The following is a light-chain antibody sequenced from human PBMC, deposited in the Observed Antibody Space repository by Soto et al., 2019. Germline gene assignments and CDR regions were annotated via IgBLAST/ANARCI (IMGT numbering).Light chain of an antibody. V-gene: IGKV3-15*01. CDR2: GAS. J-gene: IGKJ1*01. CDR1: QSVSNN. Sequence: DIVMTQSPATLSVSPGERVTLSCRASQSVSNNLAWYQQKLGQAPRLLIYGASTRASGIPARFSGSGSATEFTLTISSLQPEDFAVYYCQQYSNWPSWTFGQGTKVDIK. CDR3: QQYSNWPSWT.